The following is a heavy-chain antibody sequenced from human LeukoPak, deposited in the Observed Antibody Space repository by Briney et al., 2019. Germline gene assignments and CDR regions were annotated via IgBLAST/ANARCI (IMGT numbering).Heavy chain of an antibody. CDR3: ARDDGSYGAAFDY. D-gene: IGHD1-26*01. CDR1: GGSISSYY. V-gene: IGHV4-59*01. J-gene: IGHJ4*02. CDR2: IYYSGST. Sequence: PPESLSLTCTVPGGSISSYYWSWIRQPPGKGLEWIGYIYYSGSTNYNPSLKSRVTISVDTSKNQFSLKLSSVTAADTAVYYCARDDGSYGAAFDYWGQGTLVTVSS.